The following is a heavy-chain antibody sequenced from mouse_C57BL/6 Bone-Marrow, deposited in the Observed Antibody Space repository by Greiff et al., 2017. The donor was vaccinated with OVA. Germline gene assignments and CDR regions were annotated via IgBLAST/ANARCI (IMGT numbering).Heavy chain of an antibody. J-gene: IGHJ3*01. V-gene: IGHV5-4*01. CDR3: ARDRGVFAY. Sequence: EVKVEESGGGLVKPGGSLKLSCAASGFTFSSYAMSWVRQTPEKRLEWVATISDGGSYTYYPDNVKGRFTISRDNAKNNLYLQMSHLKSEDTAMYYCARDRGVFAYWGQGTLVTVSA. CDR2: ISDGGSYT. CDR1: GFTFSSYA.